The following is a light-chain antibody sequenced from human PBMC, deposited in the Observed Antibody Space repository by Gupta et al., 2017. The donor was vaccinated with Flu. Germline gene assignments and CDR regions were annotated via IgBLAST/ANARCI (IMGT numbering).Light chain of an antibody. CDR3: QRYDSLWT. J-gene: IGKJ1*01. V-gene: IGKV1-5*03. Sequence: DIQMTQSPSTLSASVGDRVTITCRASQSISNWLAWYQQKPGKVPKLLIYQASSLENGVPSRFSGSGSGTEFTLTISSLQPDDVATYYCQRYDSLWTFGQGTRVEIK. CDR1: QSISNW. CDR2: QAS.